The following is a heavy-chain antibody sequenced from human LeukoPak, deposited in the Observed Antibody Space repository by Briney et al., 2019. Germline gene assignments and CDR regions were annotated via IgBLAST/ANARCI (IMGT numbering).Heavy chain of an antibody. D-gene: IGHD3-3*01. V-gene: IGHV3-23*01. CDR1: GFTFSSYA. CDR3: AKDQAIFGVVLS. Sequence: PGGSLRLSCAASGFTFSSYAMSWVRQAPGKGLEWVSAISGSGGSTYYADSVKGRFTISRDNSKNTLYMQMNSLRAEDTAVYYCAKDQAIFGVVLSWGQGTLVTVSS. CDR2: ISGSGGST. J-gene: IGHJ5*02.